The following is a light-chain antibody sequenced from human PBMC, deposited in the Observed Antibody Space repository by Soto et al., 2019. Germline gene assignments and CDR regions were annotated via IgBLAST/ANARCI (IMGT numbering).Light chain of an antibody. CDR2: EVT. J-gene: IGLJ1*01. V-gene: IGLV2-14*01. Sequence: QSALTQPASVSGSPGQSITISCTVTSGDIGSYNRVSWYQQHPGKAPKLIIYEVTDRPSGVSNRSSGSKSGNTASLTISGLQAEDEAEYYCSSYTNINTRACVFGTGTKVTVL. CDR3: SSYTNINTRACV. CDR1: SGDIGSYNR.